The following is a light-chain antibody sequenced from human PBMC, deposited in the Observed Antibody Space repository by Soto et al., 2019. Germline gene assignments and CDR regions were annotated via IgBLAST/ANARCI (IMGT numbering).Light chain of an antibody. Sequence: IWLTQYPATLSVSPGERATLSCWASQSVSSNLAWYQQKNGQAPRLLISGASTRATGVPAGLSGSGYGTELTITITSMQSEDFEVYCCQQYNNWPLTFGPGTRLEIK. J-gene: IGKJ5*01. CDR1: QSVSSN. V-gene: IGKV3D-15*01. CDR2: GAS. CDR3: QQYNNWPLT.